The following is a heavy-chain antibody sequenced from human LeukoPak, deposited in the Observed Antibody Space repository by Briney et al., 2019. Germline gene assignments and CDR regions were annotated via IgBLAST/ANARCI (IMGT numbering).Heavy chain of an antibody. CDR2: ISGSGGST. CDR1: GFTFSSYA. V-gene: IGHV3-23*01. Sequence: PRGCLRLSCAASGFTFSSYAMSWVRQAPGKGLEWVSAISGSGGSTYYADSVKGRFTISRDNSKNTLYLQMNSLRAEDTAVYYCAKDKNDIVAMLFDYWGQGTLVTVAS. D-gene: IGHD5-12*01. CDR3: AKDKNDIVAMLFDY. J-gene: IGHJ4*02.